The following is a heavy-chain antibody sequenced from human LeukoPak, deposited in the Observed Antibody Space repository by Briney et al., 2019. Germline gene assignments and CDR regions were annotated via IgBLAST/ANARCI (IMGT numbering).Heavy chain of an antibody. CDR2: IYYSGST. Sequence: SETLSLTCTVSGGSISSYYWSWIRQPPGKGLEWIGYIYYSGSTNYNPSLKSRVTISVDTSKNQFSLKLSSVTAADTAVYYCAALSSSSWLIFDYWGQGTLVTVSS. CDR3: AALSSSSWLIFDY. J-gene: IGHJ4*02. CDR1: GGSISSYY. V-gene: IGHV4-59*01. D-gene: IGHD6-13*01.